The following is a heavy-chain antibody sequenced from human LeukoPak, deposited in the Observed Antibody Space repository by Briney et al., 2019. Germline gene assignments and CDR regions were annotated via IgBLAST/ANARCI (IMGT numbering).Heavy chain of an antibody. J-gene: IGHJ5*02. Sequence: GGSLRLSCAASGFTFGDYGMHWVRQAPGKGLEWVAVIWYDGSQKYYADSVKGRFTISRDNSKNTLYLQMNSLRAEDTAVYYCARPYCSSSNCPGWFDPWGQGTLVTVSP. V-gene: IGHV3-33*01. D-gene: IGHD2-2*01. CDR2: IWYDGSQK. CDR3: ARPYCSSSNCPGWFDP. CDR1: GFTFGDYG.